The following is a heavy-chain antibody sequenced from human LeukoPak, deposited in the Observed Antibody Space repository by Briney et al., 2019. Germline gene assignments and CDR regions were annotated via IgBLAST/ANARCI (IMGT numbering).Heavy chain of an antibody. CDR2: IWYDGSKT. CDR3: ATSRREVGGSVPYYFDY. J-gene: IGHJ4*02. CDR1: GFTFSKYG. D-gene: IGHD3-16*01. V-gene: IGHV3-33*01. Sequence: GRSLRLSCAASGFTFSKYGMHWVRQAPGKGLEWVAVIWYDGSKTYYADSVNGRFTISRDNSKNTLYLQMNSLRAEDTAVYYCATSRREVGGSVPYYFDYWGQGTLVTVSS.